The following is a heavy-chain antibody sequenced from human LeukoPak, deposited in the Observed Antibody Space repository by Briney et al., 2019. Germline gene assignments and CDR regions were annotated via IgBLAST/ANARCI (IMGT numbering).Heavy chain of an antibody. D-gene: IGHD4-17*01. CDR3: ARDLVTVTKGFDI. CDR2: ISYIGST. V-gene: IGHV4-59*11. CDR1: GDSFSSHY. J-gene: IGHJ3*02. Sequence: SETLSLTCAVSGDSFSSHYWTWIRQPPGKGLEWIGYISYIGSTNYNPSLKSRVTISIDTSKDQFSLKLSSVTAADTAVYYCARDLVTVTKGFDIWGQGTMVSVSS.